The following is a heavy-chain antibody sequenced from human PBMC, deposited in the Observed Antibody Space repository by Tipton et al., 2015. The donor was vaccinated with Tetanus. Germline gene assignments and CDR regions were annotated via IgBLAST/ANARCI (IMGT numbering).Heavy chain of an antibody. Sequence: TLSLTCTVSDDSMSTGTSYCGWVRQPPGMALERIGTVYYDGRPYYNSSLKSRLTISVDTSKRQFFLRLTSVTAADTAIYYCAKQADNWFDPWGQGTLVPVPS. CDR2: VYYDGRP. CDR1: DDSMSTGTSY. V-gene: IGHV4-39*01. J-gene: IGHJ5*02. CDR3: AKQADNWFDP.